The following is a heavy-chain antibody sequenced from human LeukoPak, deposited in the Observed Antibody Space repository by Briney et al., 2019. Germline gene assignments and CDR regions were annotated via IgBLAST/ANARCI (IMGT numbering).Heavy chain of an antibody. Sequence: SETLSLTCTVSGGSISSSSYYWGWIRQPPGKGLEWIGSIYYSGSTYYNPSLKSRVTISVDTSKNQFSLKLSSVTAADTAVYYCASTSGGQQDIYYVYWGQGTLVTVSS. D-gene: IGHD2-15*01. CDR3: ASTSGGQQDIYYVY. CDR2: IYYSGST. V-gene: IGHV4-39*07. CDR1: GGSISSSSYY. J-gene: IGHJ4*02.